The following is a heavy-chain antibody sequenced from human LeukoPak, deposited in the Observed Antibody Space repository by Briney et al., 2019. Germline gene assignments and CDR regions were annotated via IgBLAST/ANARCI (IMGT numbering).Heavy chain of an antibody. D-gene: IGHD3-10*01. J-gene: IGHJ4*02. CDR2: INPNSGGT. V-gene: IGHV1-2*02. CDR1: GYTFTGYY. Sequence: ASVKVSCKASGYTFTGYYMHWVRQAPGQGLEWMGWINPNSGGTNYAQKFQGRVTMTRDTSISTAYMELSRLTPDDTAVYYCARGYDSGCYWNVADYWGQGTLVTVSS. CDR3: ARGYDSGCYWNVADY.